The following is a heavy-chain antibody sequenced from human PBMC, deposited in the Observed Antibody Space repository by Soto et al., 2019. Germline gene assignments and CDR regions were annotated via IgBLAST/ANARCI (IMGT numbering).Heavy chain of an antibody. CDR1: GYSLTTYY. Sequence: ASVKVSCKASGYSLTTYYLHWVRRAPGQGFQWMGILNPIGGTTTYAQNFQGRITMTRDTSTSTVYMELSSLKSEDTAVYYCARGARIAADGTRDFDSWGQGPLVTVSA. CDR3: ARGARIAADGTRDFDS. V-gene: IGHV1-46*01. CDR2: LNPIGGTT. D-gene: IGHD6-13*01. J-gene: IGHJ4*02.